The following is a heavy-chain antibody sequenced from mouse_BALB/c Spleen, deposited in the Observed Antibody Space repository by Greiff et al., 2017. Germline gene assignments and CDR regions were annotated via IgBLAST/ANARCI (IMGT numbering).Heavy chain of an antibody. Sequence: QVQLQQSGAELVRPGASVTLSCKASGYTFTDYEMHWVKQTPVHGLEWIGAIDPETGGTAYNQKFKGKATLTADKSSSTAYMELRSLTSEDSAVYYCTREKSTWYFDVWGAGTTVTVSS. V-gene: IGHV1-15*01. CDR1: GYTFTDYE. J-gene: IGHJ1*01. CDR2: IDPETGGT. D-gene: IGHD1-3*01. CDR3: TREKSTWYFDV.